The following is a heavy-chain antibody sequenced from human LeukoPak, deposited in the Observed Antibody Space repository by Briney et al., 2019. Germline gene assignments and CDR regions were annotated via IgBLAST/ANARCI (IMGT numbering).Heavy chain of an antibody. CDR2: IYPGDSDT. J-gene: IGHJ4*02. CDR1: GYTFISDW. D-gene: IGHD2-2*01. Sequence: GESLKISCKGSGYTFISDWIGWVRQKPGKGLEWMGIIYPGDSDTRYSPSFGGQVTISADKSISTAYLQWSSLKASDTAMYYCARRGYCSSTSCYYYFDYWAREPWSPSPQ. CDR3: ARRGYCSSTSCYYYFDY. V-gene: IGHV5-51*01.